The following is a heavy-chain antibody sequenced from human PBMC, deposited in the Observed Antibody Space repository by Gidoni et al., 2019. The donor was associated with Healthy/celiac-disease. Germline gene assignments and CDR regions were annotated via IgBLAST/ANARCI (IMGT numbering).Heavy chain of an antibody. CDR2: IWYDGSNK. J-gene: IGHJ6*02. Sequence: AVIWYDGSNKYYADSVKGRFTISRDNSKNTLYLQMNSLRAEDTAVYYCARVRGNHWGYYYGMDVWGQGTTVTVSS. V-gene: IGHV3-33*01. D-gene: IGHD7-27*01. CDR3: ARVRGNHWGYYYGMDV.